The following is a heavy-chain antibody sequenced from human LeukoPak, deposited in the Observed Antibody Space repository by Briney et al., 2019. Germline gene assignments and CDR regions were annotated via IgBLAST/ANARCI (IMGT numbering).Heavy chain of an antibody. CDR3: ARGFAHLRVYSGLSVGYYFDY. CDR2: IKQDGSEK. J-gene: IGHJ4*02. CDR1: GFTFSSYW. V-gene: IGHV3-7*01. Sequence: PGGSLRLSCAASGFTFSSYWMSWVRQALGKGLEWVANIKQDGSEKYYVDSVKGRFTVSRDNAKNSLYLQMNSLRAEDTAVYYCARGFAHLRVYSGLSVGYYFDYWGQGTLVTVSS. D-gene: IGHD6-13*01.